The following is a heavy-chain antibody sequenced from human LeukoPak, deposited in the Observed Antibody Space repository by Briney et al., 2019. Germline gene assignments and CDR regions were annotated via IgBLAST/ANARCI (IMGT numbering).Heavy chain of an antibody. CDR3: AKDFVEAAFDI. Sequence: GGSLRLSCAASGFTFSTYDMHWVRQAPGKGLEWVAIISYDGSDKYYADSVKGRFTISRDNSKNTLYLQMNSLRAEDTAVYYCAKDFVEAAFDIWGQGTTVTVSS. D-gene: IGHD3-3*01. J-gene: IGHJ3*02. CDR1: GFTFSTYD. CDR2: ISYDGSDK. V-gene: IGHV3-30*18.